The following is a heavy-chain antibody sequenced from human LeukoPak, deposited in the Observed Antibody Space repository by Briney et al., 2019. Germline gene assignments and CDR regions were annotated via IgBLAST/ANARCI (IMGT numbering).Heavy chain of an antibody. J-gene: IGHJ4*02. CDR3: AKLGGKIAARTYYFDY. D-gene: IGHD6-6*01. CDR2: ISGSGGST. CDR1: GFTFSDYY. V-gene: IGHV3-23*01. Sequence: GGSLTLSCAASGFTFSDYYMSWVRQAPGKGLEWVSAISGSGGSTYYADYVKGRFTISRDNSKNTLYLQMNSLRAEDTAVYYCAKLGGKIAARTYYFDYWGQGTLVTVSS.